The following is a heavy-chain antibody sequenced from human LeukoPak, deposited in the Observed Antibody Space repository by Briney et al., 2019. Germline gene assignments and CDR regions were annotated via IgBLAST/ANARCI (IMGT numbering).Heavy chain of an antibody. D-gene: IGHD6-13*01. V-gene: IGHV1-69*13. CDR1: GGTFSSYA. J-gene: IGHJ4*02. CDR3: ARDGPRSSSPSSPNDY. CDR2: IIPIFGTA. Sequence: GASVKVPCKASGGTFSSYAISWVRQAPGQGLEWMGGIIPIFGTANYAQKFQGRVTITADESTSTAYMELSSLRSEDTAVYYCARDGPRSSSPSSPNDYWGQGTLVTVSS.